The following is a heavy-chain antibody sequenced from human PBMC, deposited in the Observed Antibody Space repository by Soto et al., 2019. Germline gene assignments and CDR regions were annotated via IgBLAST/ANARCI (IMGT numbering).Heavy chain of an antibody. CDR2: IYYSGSN. V-gene: IGHV4-59*01. Sequence: QVQLQESGPGLVKPSETLSLTCTVSGGSISSYYWSWIRQPPGKGLEWIGYIYYSGSNNYNPSLKSRVTISADTSKNQFSLKLSSVTAADTSVYYCARVSGYFDWLLSAKYYFDHWGQGTLVTVSS. CDR1: GGSISSYY. J-gene: IGHJ4*02. CDR3: ARVSGYFDWLLSAKYYFDH. D-gene: IGHD3-9*01.